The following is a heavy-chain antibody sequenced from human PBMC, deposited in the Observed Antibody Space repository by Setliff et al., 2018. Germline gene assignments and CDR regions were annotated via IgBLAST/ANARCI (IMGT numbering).Heavy chain of an antibody. CDR3: ALTTLSLCSGGNCPNALDI. J-gene: IGHJ3*02. Sequence: ASVKVSCKASGYILTSSGITWVRQAPGQGLEWMGWISGFNGVTNYAQTFQGRITMATDTSTKMAHMELSSMRSDDTAVYFCALTTLSLCSGGNCPNALDIWGQGTMVTVSS. V-gene: IGHV1-18*01. CDR1: GYILTSSG. CDR2: ISGFNGVT. D-gene: IGHD2-15*01.